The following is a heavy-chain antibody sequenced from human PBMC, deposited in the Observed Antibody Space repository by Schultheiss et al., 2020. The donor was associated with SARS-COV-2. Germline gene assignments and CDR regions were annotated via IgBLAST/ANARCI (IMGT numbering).Heavy chain of an antibody. CDR3: ARGPNYYDSSGNYWYFDL. CDR2: IYHSGST. V-gene: IGHV4-38-2*01. D-gene: IGHD3-22*01. Sequence: SETLSLTCAVSGYSISSGYYWGWIRQPPGKGLEWIGSIYHSGSTYYNPSLKSRVTISVDTSKNQFSLKLSSVTAADTAVYYCARGPNYYDSSGNYWYFDLWGRGTLVTVSS. J-gene: IGHJ2*01. CDR1: GYSISSGYY.